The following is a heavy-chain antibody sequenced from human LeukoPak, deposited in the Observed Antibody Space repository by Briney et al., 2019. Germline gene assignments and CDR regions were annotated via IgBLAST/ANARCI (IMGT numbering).Heavy chain of an antibody. D-gene: IGHD3-10*01. CDR1: GYTFTDYG. J-gene: IGHJ4*02. V-gene: IGHV1-18*01. CDR3: ARGFGSGSYPFDH. Sequence: GASVKVSCKASGYTFTDYGVTWVRRAPGQGLEWMGWVSSYNGNTKYAQKVQGRVTMTTDTSTSTAYLELRSLRSDDTAVYYCARGFGSGSYPFDHWGQGTLVTVSS. CDR2: VSSYNGNT.